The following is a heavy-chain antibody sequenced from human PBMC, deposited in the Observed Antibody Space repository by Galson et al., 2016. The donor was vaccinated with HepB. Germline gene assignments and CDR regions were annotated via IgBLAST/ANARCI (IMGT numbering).Heavy chain of an antibody. Sequence: CAISGDSVSSNSANWHWIRQSPSRGLEWLGRTYYKSNWYYDYAVSVKSRITINPDTSKNQFSLQLNSVTPEDTAVYYCTRSSPFNTGTFDFWGQGTLVPVSS. D-gene: IGHD1-26*01. CDR3: TRSSPFNTGTFDF. V-gene: IGHV6-1*01. CDR2: TYYKSNWYY. CDR1: GDSVSSNSAN. J-gene: IGHJ4*02.